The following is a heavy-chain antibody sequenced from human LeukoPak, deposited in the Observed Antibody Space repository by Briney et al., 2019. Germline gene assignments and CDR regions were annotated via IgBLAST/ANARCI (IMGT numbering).Heavy chain of an antibody. CDR1: GVSISSGDYY. D-gene: IGHD3-22*01. CDR3: ARPYYYDSRIDP. CDR2: MYYSGST. J-gene: IGHJ5*02. Sequence: ASETLSLTCTVSGVSISSGDYYWGWLRQPPGKGLEWIAYMYYSGSTYYNPSLKSRVTMSADTSKNQLSLKLSSVTAADTAVYYCARPYYYDSRIDPWGQGILVTVSS. V-gene: IGHV4-30-4*01.